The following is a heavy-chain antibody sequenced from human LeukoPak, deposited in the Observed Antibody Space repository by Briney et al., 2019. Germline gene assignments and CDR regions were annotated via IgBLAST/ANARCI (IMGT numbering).Heavy chain of an antibody. CDR1: GGSISSYY. D-gene: IGHD4-23*01. Sequence: KPSETLSLTCTVSGGSISSYYWSWIRQPPGKGLEWIGYIYYSGSTNYNPSLKSRVTISVDTSKNQFSLKLSSVTAADTAVYYCARMTTVVFRTYYFDYWGQGTLVTVSS. CDR2: IYYSGST. CDR3: ARMTTVVFRTYYFDY. J-gene: IGHJ4*02. V-gene: IGHV4-59*01.